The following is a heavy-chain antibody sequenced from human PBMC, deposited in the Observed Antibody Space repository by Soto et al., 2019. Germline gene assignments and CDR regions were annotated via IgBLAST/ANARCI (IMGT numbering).Heavy chain of an antibody. CDR1: GFTFSSYA. CDR3: ARGGVTILGVGKRRAFDI. D-gene: IGHD3-3*01. V-gene: IGHV3-30-3*01. Sequence: QVQLVESGGGVVQPGRSLRLSCAASGFTFSSYAMHWVRQAPGKGLEWVAVISYDGSNKYYADSVKGRFTISRDNSKNTLYLQMNSLRAEDTAVYYCARGGVTILGVGKRRAFDIWGQGTMVTVSS. J-gene: IGHJ3*02. CDR2: ISYDGSNK.